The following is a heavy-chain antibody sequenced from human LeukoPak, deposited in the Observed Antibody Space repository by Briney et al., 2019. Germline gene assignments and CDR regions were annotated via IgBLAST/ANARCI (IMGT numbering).Heavy chain of an antibody. J-gene: IGHJ6*03. CDR1: GYSISSGYS. CDR2: IYSSGST. Sequence: PSETLSLTCTVSGYSISSGYSWSWIRQPAGKGLEWIGRIYSSGSTNYNPSLKSRVTMSVDTSKNQFSLKLSSVTAADTAVYYCARGEGIYYYFYMDVWGKGTAVTISS. V-gene: IGHV4-4*07. CDR3: ARGEGIYYYFYMDV.